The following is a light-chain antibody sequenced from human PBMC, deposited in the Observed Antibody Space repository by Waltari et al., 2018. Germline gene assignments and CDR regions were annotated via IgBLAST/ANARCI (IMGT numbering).Light chain of an antibody. J-gene: IGLJ2*01. Sequence: QSAPTQVASVSGSPGQSITIPCSGTDFDVGAFDFVSWSQQRPGQAPKLLIFAVTERPSGVSSRFSGSKSGPTASLSISGLRDDDDAHYFCASHTSTTTLVFGGGTRLTVL. CDR1: DFDVGAFDF. CDR2: AVT. V-gene: IGLV2-14*03. CDR3: ASHTSTTTLV.